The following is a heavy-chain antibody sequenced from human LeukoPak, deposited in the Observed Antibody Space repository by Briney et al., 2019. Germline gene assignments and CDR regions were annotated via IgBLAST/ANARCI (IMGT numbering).Heavy chain of an antibody. V-gene: IGHV6-1*01. D-gene: IGHD6-13*01. J-gene: IGHJ4*02. CDR3: ARGVAAVGIDY. CDR1: GDSVSNYSSA. CDR2: TYYRSQWYN. Sequence: SQTLSLTCAISGDSVSNYSSAWNWKRQSPSRGLEWLGRTYYRSQWYNDYAVSVQGRITINPDTSKNQFYLQLNSVAPEDTAVYYCARGVAAVGIDYWGQGTLVTVSS.